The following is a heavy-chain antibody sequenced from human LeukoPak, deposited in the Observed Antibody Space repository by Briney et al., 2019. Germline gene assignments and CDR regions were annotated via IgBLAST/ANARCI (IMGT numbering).Heavy chain of an antibody. J-gene: IGHJ4*02. CDR1: GGSFSGYY. Sequence: KASETLSLTCAVYGGSFSGYYWSWIRQPPGKGLEWIGEINHSGSTNYNPSLKRRVTISVDTSKNQFSLKLSSVTAGDTAVYYCAXCRXAARPVWFDYWGQGTLVTVSS. D-gene: IGHD6-6*01. CDR3: AXCRXAARPVWFDY. V-gene: IGHV4-34*01. CDR2: INHSGST.